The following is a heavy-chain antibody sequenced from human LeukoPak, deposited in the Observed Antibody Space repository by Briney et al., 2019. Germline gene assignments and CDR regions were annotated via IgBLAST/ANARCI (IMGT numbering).Heavy chain of an antibody. CDR2: IFYSGTT. V-gene: IGHV4-59*01. CDR3: ASQFDSSAFSNFDF. CDR1: GASIDTYY. J-gene: IGHJ4*02. D-gene: IGHD3-22*01. Sequence: PSETLSLTCTVSGASIDTYYWSWIRQPPGKGLEWIGYIFYSGTTNYNPSLKSRVTISVDTSKNQCSLILTSVTAAETAVYYCASQFDSSAFSNFDFWGPGTLVTVSS.